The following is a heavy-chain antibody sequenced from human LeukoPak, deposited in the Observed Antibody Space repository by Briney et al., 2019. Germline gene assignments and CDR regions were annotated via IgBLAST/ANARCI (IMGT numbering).Heavy chain of an antibody. CDR2: INSDESST. CDR3: ARGVSYSASAFDI. V-gene: IGHV3-74*01. CDR1: GFTFGDYA. J-gene: IGHJ3*02. D-gene: IGHD1-26*01. Sequence: GRSLRLSCTASGFTFGDYAMSWVRQAPGKGLVWVSRINSDESSTNYADSVKGRFSISRDNAKNTLYLQMNSLRAEDTAVYYCARGVSYSASAFDIWGQGTMVTVSS.